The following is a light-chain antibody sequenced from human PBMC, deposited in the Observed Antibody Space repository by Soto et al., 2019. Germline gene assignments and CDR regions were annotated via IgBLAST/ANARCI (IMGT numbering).Light chain of an antibody. CDR2: GNS. CDR3: AAWDDSLRGVV. J-gene: IGLJ3*02. Sequence: QSVLTQPPSASAAPGQRVTLSCVGGSSNVGFNAVNWYQQIPGAAPKLLMHGNSQRPSGVPDRFSVSKSGTSASLAIIGRRTEDEAHYYCAAWDDSLRGVVFGGGTKLTVL. V-gene: IGLV1-44*01. CDR1: SSNVGFNA.